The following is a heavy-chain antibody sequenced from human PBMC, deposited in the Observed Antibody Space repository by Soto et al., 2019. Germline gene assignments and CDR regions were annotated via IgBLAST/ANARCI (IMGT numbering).Heavy chain of an antibody. CDR3: ARRVNGYFDY. CDR1: GFSFRDYT. D-gene: IGHD2-8*01. V-gene: IGHV3-23*05. Sequence: EVQLLDSGGGLVQPGGSMTLSCAASGFSFRDYTMSWVRQAPGKVLDCISVILSNFNTYYTDSVRGRFTISRDTSQNTLYLEMNSLRAEDTAIYYCARRVNGYFDYWGQGALVTVSS. CDR2: ILSNFNT. J-gene: IGHJ4*02.